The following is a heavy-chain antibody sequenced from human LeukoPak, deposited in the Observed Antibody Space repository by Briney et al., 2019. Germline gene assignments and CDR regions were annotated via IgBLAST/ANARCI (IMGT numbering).Heavy chain of an antibody. CDR3: ARGSILSGYSSGWSPLDY. D-gene: IGHD6-19*01. J-gene: IGHJ4*02. CDR2: INHSGST. Sequence: PSETLSLTCAVYGGSFSGYYWSWIRQPPGKGLEWIGEINHSGSTNYNPSLKSRVTISVDTSKNQFSLKLSSVTAADTAVYYCARGSILSGYSSGWSPLDYWGQGTLVTVSS. CDR1: GGSFSGYY. V-gene: IGHV4-34*01.